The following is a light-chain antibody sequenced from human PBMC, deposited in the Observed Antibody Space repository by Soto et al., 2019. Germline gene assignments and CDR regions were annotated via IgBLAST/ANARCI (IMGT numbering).Light chain of an antibody. V-gene: IGKV3-11*01. CDR2: LTS. Sequence: EIVLTQSPATLSALAGDRVTLSCRASQAVNTRLAWYQHKPGQAPRLLIYLTSNRAAGIPARFSGSGSETDFTLTISDVEPEDFAVYYCHQRQSWPRTFGQGTKVDI. J-gene: IGKJ1*01. CDR3: HQRQSWPRT. CDR1: QAVNTR.